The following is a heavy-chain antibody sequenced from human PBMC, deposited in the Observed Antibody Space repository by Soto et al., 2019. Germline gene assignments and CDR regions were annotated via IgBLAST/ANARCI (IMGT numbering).Heavy chain of an antibody. CDR2: IYSGNTT. V-gene: IGHV3-53*01. J-gene: IGHJ4*02. CDR1: GFTVSKKY. CDR3: AGGRGYYDTHGYSGYYFDS. Sequence: EVQLVESGGGLVQPGGSLRLSCAASGFTVSKKYMSWVRQAPGKGLECVSFIYSGNTTYYADSVKGRFTISRDNSKNTLYLQMDSLRAEDTAVYYCAGGRGYYDTHGYSGYYFDSWGQGTLVTVTS. D-gene: IGHD3-22*01.